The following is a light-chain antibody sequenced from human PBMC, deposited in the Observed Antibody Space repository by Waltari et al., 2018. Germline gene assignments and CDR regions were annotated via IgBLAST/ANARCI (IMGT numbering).Light chain of an antibody. CDR3: AAWDDSLNGNWM. CDR1: SSNIGRNP. Sequence: QSVLTQPPSASGTPGQRVTISCSGRSSNIGRNPVNWYQQLPGTAPKLLIYNNNQRPSGVPDRFSVSKSATSASLAISGLQSEDEADYYCAAWDDSLNGNWMFGGGTKLTVL. CDR2: NNN. V-gene: IGLV1-44*01. J-gene: IGLJ3*02.